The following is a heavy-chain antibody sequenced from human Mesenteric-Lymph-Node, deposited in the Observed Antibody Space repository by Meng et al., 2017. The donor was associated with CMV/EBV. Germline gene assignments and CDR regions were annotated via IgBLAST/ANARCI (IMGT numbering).Heavy chain of an antibody. CDR3: ARALYTSSSLFDY. CDR1: GFTFSDYY. J-gene: IGHJ4*02. CDR2: ISSSGSTI. V-gene: IGHV3-11*01. Sequence: GGSLRLSCAASGFTFSDYYMSWIRQAPGKGLEWVSYISSSGSTIYYADSVKGRFTISRDNAKNSLYLQMNSLRAEDTAVYYCARALYTSSSLFDYWGQGTLVTVSS. D-gene: IGHD6-6*01.